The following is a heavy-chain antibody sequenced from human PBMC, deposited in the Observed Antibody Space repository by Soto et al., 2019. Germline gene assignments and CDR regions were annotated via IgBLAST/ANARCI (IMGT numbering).Heavy chain of an antibody. CDR1: GGTFSSYF. CDR2: IIPVFGTG. J-gene: IGHJ6*02. CDR3: ARETPSAAAAYYYYCLDV. D-gene: IGHD6-13*01. V-gene: IGHV1-69*01. Sequence: QVQLVQSGAEVKKAGSSVKVSCKVSGGTFSSYFINWVRQAPGQGLEWVGGIIPVFGTGSYAEKFQGRVTITADESTSTAYMELSRLRSDDTAVYYCARETPSAAAAYYYYCLDVWGQGTTVTVPS.